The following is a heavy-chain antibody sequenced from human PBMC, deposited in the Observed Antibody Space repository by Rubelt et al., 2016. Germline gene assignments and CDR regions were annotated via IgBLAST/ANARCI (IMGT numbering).Heavy chain of an antibody. CDR1: GFTVSSNY. CDR3: AKDMIRGPGAAFDI. CDR2: IYSGGPK. V-gene: IGHV3-53*01. J-gene: IGHJ3*02. D-gene: IGHD3-16*01. Sequence: EVQLVESGGGLIQPGGSLRLSCAASGFTVSSNYMHWVRQAPGKGLEWGSVIYSGGPKYYAESVKGRFTISNDNSKNTLYLQMYSLRAEDTAVYYCAKDMIRGPGAAFDIWGQGTMVTVSS.